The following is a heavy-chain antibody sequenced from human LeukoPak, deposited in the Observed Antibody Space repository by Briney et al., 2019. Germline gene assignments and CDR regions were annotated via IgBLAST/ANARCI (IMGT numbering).Heavy chain of an antibody. J-gene: IGHJ4*02. CDR1: GLTFSSYW. CDR3: ARGPSLYITMIEVSGPDY. Sequence: PGGSLRLSCAAPGLTFSSYWMHWVRQAPGKGLVWVSRINSDGSSTSYADSVKGRFTISRDNAKNTLYLQMNSLRAEDTAVYYCARGPSLYITMIEVSGPDYWGQGTLVTVSS. V-gene: IGHV3-74*01. CDR2: INSDGSST. D-gene: IGHD3-22*01.